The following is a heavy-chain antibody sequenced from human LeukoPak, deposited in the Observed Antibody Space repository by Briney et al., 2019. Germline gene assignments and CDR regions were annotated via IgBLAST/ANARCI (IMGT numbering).Heavy chain of an antibody. D-gene: IGHD2-15*01. CDR3: ARRASGAPDY. V-gene: IGHV3-48*01. CDR2: ITNSGAM. CDR1: GFTFNTYA. Sequence: QPGGSLRLSCVASGFTFNTYAMIWVRQAPGEGLDYVSHITNSGAMYYADSVKDRFTISRDNAKNSVYLQMNSLRADDTAVYYCARRASGAPDYWGQGTLVTVSS. J-gene: IGHJ4*02.